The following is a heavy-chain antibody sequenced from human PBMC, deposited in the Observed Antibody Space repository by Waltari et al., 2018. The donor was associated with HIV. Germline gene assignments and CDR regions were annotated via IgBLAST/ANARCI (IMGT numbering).Heavy chain of an antibody. CDR1: GGSISSTSYF. J-gene: IGHJ4*02. Sequence: QLQLQESGPGLVKPSETLSLTCTVTGGSISSTSYFWGWIRQPPGKGLGWIGSFYYSGVTYHNPSLKIRVSIAVDTSKNHFSLKLSSVTAADTAVYYCALHSFTVYSNGWPSDYWGQGTLVTVSS. V-gene: IGHV4-39*02. CDR3: ALHSFTVYSNGWPSDY. D-gene: IGHD6-19*01. CDR2: FYYSGVT.